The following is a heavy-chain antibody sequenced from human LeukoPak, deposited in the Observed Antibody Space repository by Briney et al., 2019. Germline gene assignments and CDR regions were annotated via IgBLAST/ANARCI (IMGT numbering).Heavy chain of an antibody. D-gene: IGHD3-10*01. V-gene: IGHV4-61*09. CDR1: GGSISSGSYD. CDR3: TKGRGI. J-gene: IGHJ4*02. Sequence: SETLSLTCTVSGGSISSGSYDWYWIRQPAGKGLEWIGHIYTSGSSNYSPSLKSRVTISVDTSKNQFSLKLTSVTAADTAVYYCTKGRGIWGQGTLVTVSS. CDR2: IYTSGSS.